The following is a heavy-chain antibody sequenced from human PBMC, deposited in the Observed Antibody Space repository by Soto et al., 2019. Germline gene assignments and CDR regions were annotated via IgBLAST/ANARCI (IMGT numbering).Heavy chain of an antibody. CDR1: GFTLSSYA. J-gene: IGHJ6*02. CDR2: ISYDGSNK. V-gene: IGHV3-30-3*01. CDR3: ARDAVGLLWFGELGGMDV. Sequence: SGGSLRLSCAASGFTLSSYAMHWVRQAPGKGLEWVAVISYDGSNKYYADSVKGRFTISRDNSKNTLYLQMNSLRAEDTAVYYCARDAVGLLWFGELGGMDVWGQGTTVTV. D-gene: IGHD3-10*01.